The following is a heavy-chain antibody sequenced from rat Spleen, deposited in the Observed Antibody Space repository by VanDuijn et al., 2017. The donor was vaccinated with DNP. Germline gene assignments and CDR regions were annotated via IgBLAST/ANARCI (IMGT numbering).Heavy chain of an antibody. V-gene: IGHV5-58*01. CDR3: AREQHFHFDY. J-gene: IGHJ2*01. CDR2: INTDGGST. CDR1: GFTFSSYW. D-gene: IGHD1-10*01. Sequence: EVQLVETGGGLVQPGRSLKLSCVASGFTFSSYWMYWIRQAPGKGLEWVASINTDGGSTYYPDSVKGRFTISRDNTQNSLQLQMNSLRSEDTATYYCAREQHFHFDYWGQGVTVTVSS.